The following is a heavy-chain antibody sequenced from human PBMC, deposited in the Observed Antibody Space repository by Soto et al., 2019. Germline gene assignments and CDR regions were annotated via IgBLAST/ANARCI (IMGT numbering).Heavy chain of an antibody. CDR1: GGSISSYY. CDR2: IYYSGST. J-gene: IGHJ5*02. CDR3: ARLKYGENWFDP. V-gene: IGHV4-59*08. Sequence: SETLSLTCTVSGGSISSYYWSWIRQPPGKGLEWIGYIYYSGSTNYNPSLKSRVTISVDTSKNQFSLKLSSVTAADTAVYYCARLKYGENWFDPWGQGTLVTVSS. D-gene: IGHD4-17*01.